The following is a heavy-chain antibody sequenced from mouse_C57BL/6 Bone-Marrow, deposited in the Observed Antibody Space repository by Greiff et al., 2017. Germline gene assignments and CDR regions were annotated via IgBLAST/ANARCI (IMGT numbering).Heavy chain of an antibody. V-gene: IGHV1-81*01. D-gene: IGHD1-1*01. J-gene: IGHJ3*01. Sequence: VQLQQSGAELARPGASVKLSCKASGYTFTSYGISWVKQRTGQGLEWIGEIYPRSGNTYYNEKFKGKATLTADKSSSTAYMELRSLTSEDSAVYYCARGVSSSWFAYWGQGTLVTVSA. CDR3: ARGVSSSWFAY. CDR1: GYTFTSYG. CDR2: IYPRSGNT.